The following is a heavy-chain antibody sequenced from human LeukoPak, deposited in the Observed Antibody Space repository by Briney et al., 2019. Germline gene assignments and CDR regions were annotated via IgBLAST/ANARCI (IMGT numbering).Heavy chain of an antibody. Sequence: SETLSLTCAVYGGSFGAYYWSWIRQPPGEGLEWIGYIYNSGSTNYSPSLKSRVTISADTSKNQFSLHLNSVTAADTAVYYCARDRRHNFWSGSYRTDYYGMDVWGQGTTVTVSS. CDR3: ARDRRHNFWSGSYRTDYYGMDV. CDR2: IYNSGST. V-gene: IGHV4-34*11. J-gene: IGHJ6*02. CDR1: GGSFGAYY. D-gene: IGHD3-3*01.